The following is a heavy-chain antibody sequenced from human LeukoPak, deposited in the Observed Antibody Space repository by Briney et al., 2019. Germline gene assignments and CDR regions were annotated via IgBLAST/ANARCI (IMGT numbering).Heavy chain of an antibody. CDR3: ARFLLWFGESSYYYYGMDV. D-gene: IGHD3-10*01. CDR2: IYKRGIT. CDR1: GGSIRRSNW. Sequence: SGTLSLTCAVSGGSIRRSNWWSGVRPRPGKGVEGMGEIYKRGITHYNQSLKSRVTISVDKSHNQFSLKLRSVPAADTAVYYCARFLLWFGESSYYYYGMDVWGQGTTVTVSS. J-gene: IGHJ6*02. V-gene: IGHV4-4*02.